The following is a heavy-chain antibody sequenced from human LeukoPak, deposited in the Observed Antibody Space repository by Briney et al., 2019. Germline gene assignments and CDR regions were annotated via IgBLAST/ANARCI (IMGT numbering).Heavy chain of an antibody. J-gene: IGHJ5*02. Sequence: ASVKVSCKASGGTFSSYAISWVRQAPGQGLEWMGGIIPIFGTANYAQKFQGRVTITADESTSTAYMELSSLRSEDTAVYYCARDLGDYYILPGYYSPNWFDPWGQGTLVTVSS. CDR1: GGTFSSYA. CDR3: ARDLGDYYILPGYYSPNWFDP. V-gene: IGHV1-69*01. D-gene: IGHD3-9*01. CDR2: IIPIFGTA.